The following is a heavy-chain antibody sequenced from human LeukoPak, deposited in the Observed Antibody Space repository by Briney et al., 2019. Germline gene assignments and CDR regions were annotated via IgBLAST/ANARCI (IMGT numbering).Heavy chain of an antibody. V-gene: IGHV4-59*08. J-gene: IGHJ4*02. CDR1: GGSMSNYY. CDR2: IYYTGNT. CDR3: VSPRGFSYGYFDY. D-gene: IGHD5-18*01. Sequence: SETLSLTCTVSGGSMSNYYWSWIRQPPGKGLEWIGFIYYTGNTNYNTSLKSRVAISVDRSKNQFSLTLGSVSATDTAVYYCVSPRGFSYGYFDYWGQGTLVTVSS.